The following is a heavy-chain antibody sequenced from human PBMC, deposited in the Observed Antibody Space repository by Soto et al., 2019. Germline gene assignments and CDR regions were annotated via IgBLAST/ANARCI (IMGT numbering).Heavy chain of an antibody. CDR3: ARQGRVSYSPTDWFDS. J-gene: IGHJ5*01. D-gene: IGHD2-8*01. CDR2: IYPGDSDT. Sequence: EVHLVQSGPEVKKPGESLKISCKGSGYSFTSYWIGWVRQMPGTGLEWMGIIYPGDSDTRYSPSFQGQVTISVDKSIGAAYRQCSSLKASDTGMYFCARQGRVSYSPTDWFDSWGQGTLVTVSS. V-gene: IGHV5-51*01. CDR1: GYSFTSYW.